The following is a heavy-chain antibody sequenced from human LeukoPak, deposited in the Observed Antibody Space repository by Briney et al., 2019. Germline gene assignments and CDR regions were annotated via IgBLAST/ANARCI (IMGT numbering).Heavy chain of an antibody. Sequence: SGPTLVNPTQTLTLTCTFSGFSLSASGMCVSWIRQPPGKALEWLALIDWDDDKYYSTSLKTRLTISKDTSKNQVVLTMTNMDPVDTATYFCARALGIGASSAVYYGLDVWGRGTTVTVPS. CDR3: ARALGIGASSAVYYGLDV. J-gene: IGHJ6*02. CDR1: GFSLSASGMC. D-gene: IGHD7-27*01. V-gene: IGHV2-70*01. CDR2: IDWDDDK.